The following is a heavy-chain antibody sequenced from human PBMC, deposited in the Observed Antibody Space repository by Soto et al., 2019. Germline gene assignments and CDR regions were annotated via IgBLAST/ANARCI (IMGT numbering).Heavy chain of an antibody. CDR3: ARDGGYSYGSGRRFDY. D-gene: IGHD5-18*01. CDR1: GYTFTSYY. V-gene: IGHV1-46*01. J-gene: IGHJ4*02. CDR2: INPSGGST. Sequence: QVQLVQSGAEVKKPGASVKVSCKASGYTFTSYYMHWVRQAPGQGLEWRGIINPSGGSTSYPQKFQGRVTRTWDTSTSTVYMELSSLRSEDTAVYYCARDGGYSYGSGRRFDYWGQGTLVTVSS.